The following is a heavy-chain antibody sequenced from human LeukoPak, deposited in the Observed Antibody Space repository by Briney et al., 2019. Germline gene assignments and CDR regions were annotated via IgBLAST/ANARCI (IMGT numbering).Heavy chain of an antibody. Sequence: GGSLRLSCAASGFTFSSYAMHWVRQDPGKGLEWVAVISYDGCNKYYADSVKGRFTISRDNSKNTVYLQMNSLRAEDTAVYYCARKSFWSGYNWFDPWGQGTLVTVSS. D-gene: IGHD3-3*01. J-gene: IGHJ5*02. CDR3: ARKSFWSGYNWFDP. V-gene: IGHV3-30-3*01. CDR2: ISYDGCNK. CDR1: GFTFSSYA.